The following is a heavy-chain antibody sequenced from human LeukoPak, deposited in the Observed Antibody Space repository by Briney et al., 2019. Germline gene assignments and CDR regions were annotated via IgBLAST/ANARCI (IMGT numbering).Heavy chain of an antibody. V-gene: IGHV3-30-3*01. CDR1: GFTFSSYA. CDR2: ISYDGSSK. CDR3: ARDHYDFWSGYWVDYYGMDV. Sequence: GGSLRLSCAASGFTFSSYAMHWVRQAPGKGLEWVAVISYDGSSKYYADSVKGRFTISRDNSKNTLYLQMNSLRAEDTAVYYCARDHYDFWSGYWVDYYGMDVWGQGTTVTVSS. D-gene: IGHD3-3*01. J-gene: IGHJ6*02.